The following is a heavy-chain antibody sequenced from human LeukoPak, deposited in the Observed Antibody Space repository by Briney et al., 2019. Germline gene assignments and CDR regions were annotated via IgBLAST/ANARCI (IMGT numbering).Heavy chain of an antibody. CDR1: GYTFTNYD. V-gene: IGHV1-8*01. CDR2: MNPNSGDT. Sequence: ASVKVSCKTSGYTFTNYDINWVRQATGQGLEWMGWMNPNSGDTGYAHKFQGGVTMTANTSINTAYMELSSLRSEDTAVYYCARMHYYDSGGSNWFDPWGQGTLVTVSS. J-gene: IGHJ5*02. CDR3: ARMHYYDSGGSNWFDP. D-gene: IGHD3-10*01.